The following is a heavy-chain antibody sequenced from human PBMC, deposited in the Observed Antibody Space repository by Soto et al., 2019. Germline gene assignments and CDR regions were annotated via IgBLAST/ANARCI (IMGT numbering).Heavy chain of an antibody. Sequence: GGSLRLSCAASGFTFSYYAMSWVRQAPGKGLEWVSSIRGSGGSTYYADSVKGRFTISRDNSKNTLYLQMNSLRAEDTAVYYCAREPNYYFDYWGQGDLVTVSS. V-gene: IGHV3-23*01. CDR1: GFTFSYYA. CDR3: AREPNYYFDY. CDR2: IRGSGGST. J-gene: IGHJ4*02.